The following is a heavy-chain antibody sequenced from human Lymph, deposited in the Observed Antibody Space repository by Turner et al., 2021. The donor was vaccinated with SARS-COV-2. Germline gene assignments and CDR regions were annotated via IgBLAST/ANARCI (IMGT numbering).Heavy chain of an antibody. J-gene: IGHJ6*02. D-gene: IGHD6-13*01. CDR3: GRIVAPGMGGGVYYYYYGMDV. CDR2: SSPMVGIA. Sequence: QVQLVQSGAEVKKPGSSVKVSCKASGGTFSSSAISWVRQAPGQGLGGMGGSSPMVGIANSAQRSQGRVTVTADKSTSTAYMELSSLGSEDKAVYYCGRIVAPGMGGGVYYYYYGMDVWGQGTTVTVSS. CDR1: GGTFSSSA. V-gene: IGHV1-69*10.